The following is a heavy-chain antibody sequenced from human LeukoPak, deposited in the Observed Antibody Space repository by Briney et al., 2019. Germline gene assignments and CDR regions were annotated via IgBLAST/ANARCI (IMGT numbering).Heavy chain of an antibody. Sequence: SETLSLTCAVSGDSISSGYYWGWIRQPPGKGLEWIGSIYHSGSTYYNPSLKSRVTISVDTSKNQFSLKLSSVTAADTAVYYCARQSVAAAGDFDYWGQGTLVTVSS. V-gene: IGHV4-38-2*01. CDR1: GDSISSGYY. CDR2: IYHSGST. D-gene: IGHD6-13*01. CDR3: ARQSVAAAGDFDY. J-gene: IGHJ4*02.